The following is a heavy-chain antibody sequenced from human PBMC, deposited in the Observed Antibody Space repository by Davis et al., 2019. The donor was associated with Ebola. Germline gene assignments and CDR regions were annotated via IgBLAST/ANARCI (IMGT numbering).Heavy chain of an antibody. CDR1: GGSISSGGYS. CDR2: IYYSGST. D-gene: IGHD5-12*01. V-gene: IGHV4-30-4*07. Sequence: SETLSLTCAVSGGSISSGGYSWSWIRQPPGKGLEWIGYIYYSGSTYYNPSLKSRVTISVDTSKNQFSLKLSSVTAADTAVYYCARRSGYDLHDYWGQGTLVTVSS. CDR3: ARRSGYDLHDY. J-gene: IGHJ4*02.